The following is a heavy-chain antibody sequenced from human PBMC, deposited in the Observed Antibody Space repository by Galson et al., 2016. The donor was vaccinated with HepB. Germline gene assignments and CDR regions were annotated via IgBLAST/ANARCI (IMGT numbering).Heavy chain of an antibody. J-gene: IGHJ3*02. Sequence: TLSLTCTVSGGSISSGGYYWSWIRQLPGKGLEFIGYVSYSGHTYYHPSLRSRVTMSIDTSKNQFSLKRRSVTAADTAVYSCARERIIGANNAFDIWGQGTMVTVSS. CDR1: GGSISSGGYY. V-gene: IGHV4-31*03. CDR3: ARERIIGANNAFDI. CDR2: VSYSGHT. D-gene: IGHD1-20*01.